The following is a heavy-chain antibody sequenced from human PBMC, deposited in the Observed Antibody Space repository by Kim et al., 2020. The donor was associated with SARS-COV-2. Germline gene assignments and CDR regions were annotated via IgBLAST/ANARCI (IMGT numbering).Heavy chain of an antibody. V-gene: IGHV1-69*04. CDR2: IIPILGIA. D-gene: IGHD5-18*01. CDR3: ARQNVDTAFDY. J-gene: IGHJ4*02. CDR1: GGTFSSYA. Sequence: SVKVSCKASGGTFSSYAISWVRQAPGQGLEWMGRIIPILGIANYAQKFQGRVTITADKSTSTAYMELSSLRSEDTAVYYCARQNVDTAFDYWGQGTLVTVSS.